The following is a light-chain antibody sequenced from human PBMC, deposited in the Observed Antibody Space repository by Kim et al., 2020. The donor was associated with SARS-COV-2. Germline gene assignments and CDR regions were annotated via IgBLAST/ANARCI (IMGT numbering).Light chain of an antibody. Sequence: SSELTQDPAVSVALGQTVRITCQGDSLRRYYASWYQQKPGQAPLLVIYGKNNRPSGIPDRFSGSSSGNTASLSSTGAQAEDEADYYCNSRDSSGNHPRYV. V-gene: IGLV3-19*01. CDR1: SLRRYY. CDR2: GKN. CDR3: NSRDSSGNHPRYV. J-gene: IGLJ1*01.